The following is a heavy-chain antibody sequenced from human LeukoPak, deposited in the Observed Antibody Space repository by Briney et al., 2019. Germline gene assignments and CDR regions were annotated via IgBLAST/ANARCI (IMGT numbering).Heavy chain of an antibody. D-gene: IGHD1-1*01. V-gene: IGHV4-59*01. CDR1: GGSISPYY. J-gene: IGHJ4*02. Sequence: SETLSLTCTVSGGSISPYYWSWIRQTPGKGLEWIGYILYSGTTTNYNPSLKSRVTISVDTPKNQFSLKLSSVTAADTAVYYCARVGDWNDLVYWGQGTLVTVSS. CDR2: ILYSGTTT. CDR3: ARVGDWNDLVY.